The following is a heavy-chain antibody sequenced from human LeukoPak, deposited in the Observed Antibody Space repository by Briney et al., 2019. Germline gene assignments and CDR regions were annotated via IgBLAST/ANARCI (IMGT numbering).Heavy chain of an antibody. D-gene: IGHD1-26*01. J-gene: IGHJ2*01. Sequence: SETLSLTCTVSGDSISDYFWSWIRQPPGEGLQWIAHIYSSGSPNYNPSLKGRLTMSVDTSKNQFSLRLSSVTAADTAVYYCARSSCWELPWYFDLWGRGTLVTVSS. CDR1: GDSISDYF. CDR2: IYSSGSP. V-gene: IGHV4-59*01. CDR3: ARSSCWELPWYFDL.